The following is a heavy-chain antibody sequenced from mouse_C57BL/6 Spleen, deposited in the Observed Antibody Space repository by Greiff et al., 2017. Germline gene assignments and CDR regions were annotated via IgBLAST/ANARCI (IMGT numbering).Heavy chain of an antibody. V-gene: IGHV1-53*01. Sequence: QVQLQQPGTELVKPGASVKLSCTASGYTFTSYWMHWVKQRPGQGLEWIGNINPSNGGTNYNEKFKSKATLTVDKSSSTAYMQLSSLTSEDSAVYYCARSPYDYKGYFDVWGTGTTVTVSS. D-gene: IGHD1-1*01. J-gene: IGHJ1*03. CDR1: GYTFTSYW. CDR3: ARSPYDYKGYFDV. CDR2: INPSNGGT.